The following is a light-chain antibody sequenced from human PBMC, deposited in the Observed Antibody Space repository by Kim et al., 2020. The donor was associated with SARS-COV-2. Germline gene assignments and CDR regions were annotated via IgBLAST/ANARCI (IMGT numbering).Light chain of an antibody. CDR1: SGSIASYY. CDR3: QSCDTTSWV. J-gene: IGLJ3*02. V-gene: IGLV6-57*04. CDR2: NND. Sequence: NFMLTQPHSVSESPGKTVTISCTRSSGSIASYYVQWYQQRPGSAPTTLIYNNDQRPSGAPDRFSGSIDSSSNSASLTISGLKTEDEADYYCQSCDTTSWVYGGGTQLTVL.